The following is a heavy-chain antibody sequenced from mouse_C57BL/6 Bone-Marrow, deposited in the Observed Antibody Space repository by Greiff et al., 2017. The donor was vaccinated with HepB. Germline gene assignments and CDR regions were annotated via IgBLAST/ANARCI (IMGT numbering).Heavy chain of an antibody. CDR3: DSAWFAY. CDR2: IDPETGGT. J-gene: IGHJ3*01. CDR1: GYTFTDYE. D-gene: IGHD2-12*01. V-gene: IGHV1-15*01. Sequence: VKLVESGAELVRPRASVTLSCKASGYTFTDYEMHWVKQTPVHGLEWIGAIDPETGGTAYNQKFKGKAILTADKSSSTAYMELRSLTSEDSAVYYCDSAWFAYWGQGTLVTVSA.